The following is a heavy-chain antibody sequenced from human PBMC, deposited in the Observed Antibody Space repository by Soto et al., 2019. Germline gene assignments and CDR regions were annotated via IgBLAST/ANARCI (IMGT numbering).Heavy chain of an antibody. CDR1: GYTFTSYG. D-gene: IGHD2-15*01. J-gene: IGHJ4*02. CDR2: ISAYNGNT. CDR3: ARDLSPPHPGSTDY. V-gene: IGHV1-18*01. Sequence: ASVKVSCKASGYTFTSYGISWVRQAPGQGLEWMGWISAYNGNTNYAQKLQGRVTMTTDTSTSTAYMELRSLRSDDTAVYYCARDLSPPHPGSTDYWGQGTLVTVSS.